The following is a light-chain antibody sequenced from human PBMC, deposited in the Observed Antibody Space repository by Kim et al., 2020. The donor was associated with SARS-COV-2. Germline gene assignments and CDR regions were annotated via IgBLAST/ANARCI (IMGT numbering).Light chain of an antibody. CDR2: AAS. CDR3: QHYNGYPIT. Sequence: ASVGDSVTITCRASQDIKNYLAWSQQNPGRAPNSLIYAASSFQSAVPSRFSGSGSGTDFTLTISRLQPEDFGTYYCQHYNGYPITFGQGTRLEIK. CDR1: QDIKNY. V-gene: IGKV1-16*01. J-gene: IGKJ5*01.